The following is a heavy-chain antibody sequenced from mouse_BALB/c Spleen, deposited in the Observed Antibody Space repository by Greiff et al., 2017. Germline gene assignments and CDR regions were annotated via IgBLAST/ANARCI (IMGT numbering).Heavy chain of an antibody. J-gene: IGHJ4*01. D-gene: IGHD2-1*01. CDR1: GDSITSGY. Sequence: EVQLQESGPSLVKPSQTLSLTCSVTGDSITSGYWNWIRKFPGNKLEYMGYISYSGSTYYNPSLKSRISITRDTSKNQYYLQLNSVTTEDTATYYCARSHYGNYGYYAMDYWGQGTSVTVSS. CDR3: ARSHYGNYGYYAMDY. CDR2: ISYSGST. V-gene: IGHV3-8*02.